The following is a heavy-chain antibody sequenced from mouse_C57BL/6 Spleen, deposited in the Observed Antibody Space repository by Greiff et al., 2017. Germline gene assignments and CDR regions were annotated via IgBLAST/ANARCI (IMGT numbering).Heavy chain of an antibody. J-gene: IGHJ4*01. CDR3: ARDYYDYDGAMGY. CDR1: GYTFTSYW. D-gene: IGHD2-4*01. Sequence: QVQLQQPGAELVKPGASVKLSCKASGYTFTSYWMHWVKQRPGQGLEWIGMIHPNSGSTNYNEKFKSKATLTVDKSSSTAYMQLSSLTSEDSAVYYCARDYYDYDGAMGYWGQGTSVTVSS. CDR2: IHPNSGST. V-gene: IGHV1-64*01.